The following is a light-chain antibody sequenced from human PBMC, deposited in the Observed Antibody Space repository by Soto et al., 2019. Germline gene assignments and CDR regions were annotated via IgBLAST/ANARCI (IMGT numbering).Light chain of an antibody. Sequence: DIQMTQSPSTLSASVGDRVTITCRASQSISNWLAWYQQKPGKATKLLIYKASSLESGVPSRFSGSGSGTEFTLTISSLQPDDFATYYCQQYNSSFGGGTKVEIK. CDR3: QQYNSS. CDR1: QSISNW. J-gene: IGKJ4*01. CDR2: KAS. V-gene: IGKV1-5*03.